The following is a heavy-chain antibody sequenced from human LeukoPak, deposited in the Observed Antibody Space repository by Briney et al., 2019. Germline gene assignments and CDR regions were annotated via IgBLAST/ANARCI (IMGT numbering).Heavy chain of an antibody. J-gene: IGHJ6*03. V-gene: IGHV3-23*01. D-gene: IGHD5-12*01. Sequence: GGSLRLSCAASGFTFSSYGMSWVRPAPGEGLEWVSAISGGGGSTYYADSVKGRFTISRDNSKNTLYLKMNSMRAEDTAVYYCAKGSTRYSGYEFWSGYYYYMDVWGKGTTVTISS. CDR2: ISGGGGST. CDR1: GFTFSSYG. CDR3: AKGSTRYSGYEFWSGYYYYMDV.